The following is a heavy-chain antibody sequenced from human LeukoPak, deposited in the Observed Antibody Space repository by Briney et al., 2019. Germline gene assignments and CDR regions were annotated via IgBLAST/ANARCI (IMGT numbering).Heavy chain of an antibody. J-gene: IGHJ4*02. CDR1: GFTVSSNY. V-gene: IGHV3-53*01. Sequence: PGGSLRLSCAASGFTVSSNYMSWVRQAPGKGLEWVSVIYSGGSTYYADSVKGRFTISRDNSKNTLYLQMNSLRAEDTAVYYCARERIEMATINGYFDYWGQGTLVTVSS. CDR2: IYSGGST. CDR3: ARERIEMATINGYFDY. D-gene: IGHD5-24*01.